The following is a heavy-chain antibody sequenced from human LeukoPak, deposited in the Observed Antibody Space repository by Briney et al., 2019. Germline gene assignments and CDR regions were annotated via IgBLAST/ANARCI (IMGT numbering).Heavy chain of an antibody. CDR1: GYTLTELS. J-gene: IGHJ4*02. Sequence: ASVKVSCKVSGYTLTELSMHWVRQAPGKGLEWMGGFDPDDGETIYAQKFQGRVTMTEDTSTDTAYMELSSLRSEDTAVYYCATDLKLYYYDSSGPGFWGYWGQGTLVTVSS. D-gene: IGHD3-22*01. CDR3: ATDLKLYYYDSSGPGFWGY. V-gene: IGHV1-24*01. CDR2: FDPDDGET.